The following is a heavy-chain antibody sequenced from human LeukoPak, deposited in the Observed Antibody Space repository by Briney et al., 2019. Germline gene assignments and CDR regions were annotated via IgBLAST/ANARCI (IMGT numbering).Heavy chain of an antibody. Sequence: ASVKVSCKASGGTFSTYVISWGRQAPGQGLEWMGGIIPVFGTANYAEKFQDRVTITADKSTSTAYMELSSLRSEDTAMYYCAINQAGYCGGGSCYRHEFYYMDVWGKGTSVTVSS. J-gene: IGHJ6*03. V-gene: IGHV1-69*06. CDR3: AINQAGYCGGGSCYRHEFYYMDV. CDR2: IIPVFGTA. D-gene: IGHD2-15*01. CDR1: GGTFSTYV.